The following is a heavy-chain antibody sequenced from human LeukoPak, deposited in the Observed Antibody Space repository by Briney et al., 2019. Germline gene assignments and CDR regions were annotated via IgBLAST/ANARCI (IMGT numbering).Heavy chain of an antibody. V-gene: IGHV3-7*01. D-gene: IGHD3-16*01. Sequence: PGGSLRLSCAASGFTFSSYWMSWVRQVPGKGLEWVANIKQDGSEKYYVDSVKGRFTISRDNAKNSLYLQMNSLRAEDTAVYYCARVRYDFVWGSLDVWGRGTPVTISS. J-gene: IGHJ6*04. CDR1: GFTFSSYW. CDR3: ARVRYDFVWGSLDV. CDR2: IKQDGSEK.